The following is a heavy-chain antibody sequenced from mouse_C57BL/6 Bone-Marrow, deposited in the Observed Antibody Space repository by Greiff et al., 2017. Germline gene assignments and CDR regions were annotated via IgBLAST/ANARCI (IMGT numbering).Heavy chain of an antibody. D-gene: IGHD2-2*01. Sequence: VQLQQPGAELVKPGASVKLSCKASGYTFTSYWMHWVKQRPGQGLEWIGMIHPNSGSTNYNEKFKSKATLTVDKSSSTAYMQLSSLTSEDSAVYYCALYGYDRPCWYFDVWGTGTTVTVSS. CDR3: ALYGYDRPCWYFDV. V-gene: IGHV1-64*01. CDR2: IHPNSGST. CDR1: GYTFTSYW. J-gene: IGHJ1*03.